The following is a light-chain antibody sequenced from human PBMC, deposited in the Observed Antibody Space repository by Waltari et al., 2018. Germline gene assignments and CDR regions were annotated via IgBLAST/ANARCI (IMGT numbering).Light chain of an antibody. V-gene: IGKV1-5*03. J-gene: IGKJ4*01. Sequence: DIQMTQSPSTLSASVGDRVTITCRASQSISSWLAWYQQKPGKAPKLLIYKGSSLESGVPSRFGGSGSETEFTLTISSLQPDDFATYYCQQYKSYPLTFGGGTKVEIK. CDR3: QQYKSYPLT. CDR2: KGS. CDR1: QSISSW.